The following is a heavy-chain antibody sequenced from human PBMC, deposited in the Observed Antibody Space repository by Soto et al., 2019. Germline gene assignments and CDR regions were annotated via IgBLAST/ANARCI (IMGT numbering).Heavy chain of an antibody. CDR3: AKTRESGIYFYFDS. Sequence: GGSLRLSCAASGFTFTSAAVSWLRQAPGKGLEWVSTLSGSGATTYYADSVKGRFTISRDNSKNTLYLQMNSLRAEDTALYYCAKTRESGIYFYFDSWGQGALVTVYS. D-gene: IGHD1-26*01. J-gene: IGHJ4*02. CDR1: GFTFTSAA. CDR2: LSGSGATT. V-gene: IGHV3-23*01.